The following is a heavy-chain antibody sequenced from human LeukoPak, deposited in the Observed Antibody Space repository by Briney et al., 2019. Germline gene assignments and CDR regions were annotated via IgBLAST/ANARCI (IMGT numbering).Heavy chain of an antibody. Sequence: GESLKISCKGSGYSFTSYWIGWVRQMPGKGLEWMGIIYPGDSDTRYSPSFQGQVTISADKSISTAYLQWSSLKASDTAMYYCARLGYYYGSGSYLAPPVGAFDIWGQGTMVTVSS. CDR1: GYSFTSYW. CDR2: IYPGDSDT. V-gene: IGHV5-51*01. D-gene: IGHD3-10*01. J-gene: IGHJ3*02. CDR3: ARLGYYYGSGSYLAPPVGAFDI.